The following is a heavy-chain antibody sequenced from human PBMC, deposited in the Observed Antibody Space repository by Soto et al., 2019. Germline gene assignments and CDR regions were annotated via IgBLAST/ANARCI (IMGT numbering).Heavy chain of an antibody. J-gene: IGHJ3*02. CDR1: GFTFSSYW. CDR2: IKQDGSEK. V-gene: IGHV3-7*03. CDR3: ARDSGQLAANDAFDI. Sequence: GSLRLSCAASGFTFSSYWMSWVRQAPGKGLEWVANIKQDGSEKYYVDSVKGRFTISRDNAKNSLYLQMNSLRAEDTAVYYCARDSGQLAANDAFDIWGQGTMVTVSS. D-gene: IGHD6-6*01.